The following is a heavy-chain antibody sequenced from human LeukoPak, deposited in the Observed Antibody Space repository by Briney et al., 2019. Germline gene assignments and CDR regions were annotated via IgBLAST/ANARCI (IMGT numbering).Heavy chain of an antibody. CDR3: ARARYANAWYAFDI. D-gene: IGHD2-2*01. Sequence: SSETLSLTCTVSGGSVSSYYWSWIRRPPGRGLEWIAYLSHSGSSDSDPSLTSRVTTLVDTSKNQFSLKLTSVTAADTAVYYCARARYANAWYAFDIWGHGTMVTVSS. CDR2: LSHSGSS. CDR1: GGSVSSYY. J-gene: IGHJ3*02. V-gene: IGHV4-59*02.